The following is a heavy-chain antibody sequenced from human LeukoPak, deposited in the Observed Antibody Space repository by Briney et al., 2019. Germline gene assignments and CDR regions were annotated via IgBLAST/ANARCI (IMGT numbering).Heavy chain of an antibody. D-gene: IGHD1-14*01. CDR2: IKEDGSEK. CDR3: ARDQRYVSRKKFYHYMDV. Sequence: TGGSLRLSCGASGFIFSNYWMTWVRQVPGKGLEWVASIKEDGSEKDYVDSVRGRSTISRDNAKNSLFLQTNSLRAEDTAVYYCARDQRYVSRKKFYHYMDVWGKGTTVTVSS. J-gene: IGHJ6*03. CDR1: GFIFSNYW. V-gene: IGHV3-7*01.